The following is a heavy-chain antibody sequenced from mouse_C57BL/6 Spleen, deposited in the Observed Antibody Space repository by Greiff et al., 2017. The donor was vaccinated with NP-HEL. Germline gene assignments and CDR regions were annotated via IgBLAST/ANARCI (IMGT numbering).Heavy chain of an antibody. Sequence: VQLQQPGAELVKPGASVKLSCKASGYTFTSYWMHWVKQRPGQGLEWIGMIHPNSGSTNYNEKFKSKATLTVDKSSSTAYMQLSSLTSEDSAVYYCARGGGLGRRSDYWGQGTTLTVSS. CDR2: IHPNSGST. CDR1: GYTFTSYW. J-gene: IGHJ2*01. V-gene: IGHV1-64*01. D-gene: IGHD4-1*01. CDR3: ARGGGLGRRSDY.